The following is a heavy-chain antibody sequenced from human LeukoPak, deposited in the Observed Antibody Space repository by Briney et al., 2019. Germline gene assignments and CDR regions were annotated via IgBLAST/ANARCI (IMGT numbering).Heavy chain of an antibody. CDR2: IKEDGSEK. CDR3: ASKGGSFTISGVVYNDAFAI. V-gene: IGHV3-7*01. J-gene: IGHJ3*02. Sequence: PSETLSLTCTVSGGSISSGGYYWSWVRQAPGKGLEWVANIKEDGSEKNYVDSAKGRFTISRDNAKNPLYLQMNNLRAEDTAVYYCASKGGSFTISGVVYNDAFAIWGQGTMVTVSA. D-gene: IGHD3-3*01. CDR1: GGSISSGGYY.